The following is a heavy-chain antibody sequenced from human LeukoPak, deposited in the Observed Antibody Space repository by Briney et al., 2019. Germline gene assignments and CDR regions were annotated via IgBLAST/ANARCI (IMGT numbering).Heavy chain of an antibody. Sequence: SETLSLTCTVSGGSISSGDYYRSWIRQPPGKGLEWIGYIYYSGSTYYNPSLKSRVTISVDTSKNQFSLKLSSVTAADTAVYYCASSDGSGSRPLAFDIWGQGTMVTVSS. CDR2: IYYSGST. CDR3: ASSDGSGSRPLAFDI. CDR1: GGSISSGDYY. D-gene: IGHD3-10*01. J-gene: IGHJ3*02. V-gene: IGHV4-30-4*02.